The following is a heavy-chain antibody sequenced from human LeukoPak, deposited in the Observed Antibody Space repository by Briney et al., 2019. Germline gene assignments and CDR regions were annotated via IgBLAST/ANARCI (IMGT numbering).Heavy chain of an antibody. CDR2: IIPIFGTA. Sequence: ASVKVSCKASGGTFSSYAISWVRQAPGQGLEWMGGIIPIFGTANYAQKFQGRVTITTDESTSTAYMELSSLRSEDTAVYYCAPFPVGPYSSSAHFDYWGQGTLVTVSS. CDR3: APFPVGPYSSSAHFDY. V-gene: IGHV1-69*05. J-gene: IGHJ4*02. D-gene: IGHD6-6*01. CDR1: GGTFSSYA.